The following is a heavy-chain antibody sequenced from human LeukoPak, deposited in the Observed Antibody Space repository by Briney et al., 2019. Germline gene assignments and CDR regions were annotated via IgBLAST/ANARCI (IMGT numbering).Heavy chain of an antibody. CDR3: ARAREITFGGVIVHDYFDY. D-gene: IGHD3-16*02. V-gene: IGHV6-1*01. CDR1: GDSVSSNSAA. J-gene: IGHJ4*02. Sequence: SQTLSLTCAISGDSVSSNSAAWNWIRQSPSRGLEWLGRTYYRSKWYNDYAVSVKSRITINPDTSKNQFSLQLNSVTPEDTAVYYCARAREITFGGVIVHDYFDYWGQGTLVTVSS. CDR2: TYYRSKWYN.